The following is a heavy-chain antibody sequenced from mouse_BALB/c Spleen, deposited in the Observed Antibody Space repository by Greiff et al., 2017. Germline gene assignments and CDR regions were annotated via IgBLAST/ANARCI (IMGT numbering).Heavy chain of an antibody. V-gene: IGHV1S56*01. Sequence: QVQLKESGPELVKPGASVRISCKASGYTFTSYYIHWVKQRPGQGLEWIGWIYPGNVNTKYNEKFKGKATLTADKSSSTAYMQLSSLTSEDSAVYFCARGEGAMDYWGQGTSVTVSS. CDR3: ARGEGAMDY. CDR2: IYPGNVNT. J-gene: IGHJ4*01. CDR1: GYTFTSYY.